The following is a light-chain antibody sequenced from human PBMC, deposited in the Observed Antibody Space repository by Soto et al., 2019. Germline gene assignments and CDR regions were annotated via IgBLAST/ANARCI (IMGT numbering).Light chain of an antibody. V-gene: IGKV3-20*01. Sequence: EIVLTQSPGTLSLSPGERATLSCRSSQSVSSNYLAWYQQTPDQAPRLVIYDVSGRATGIPDRFSGSGYGADFPVTISRLEPEDFAVYYCHQYGSSPTFGQGTKVEIK. CDR1: QSVSSNY. J-gene: IGKJ1*01. CDR3: HQYGSSPT. CDR2: DVS.